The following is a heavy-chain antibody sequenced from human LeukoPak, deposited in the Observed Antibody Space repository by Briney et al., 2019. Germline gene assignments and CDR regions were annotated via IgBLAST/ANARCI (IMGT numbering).Heavy chain of an antibody. CDR2: IRYDGSNK. CDR1: GFTFSSYG. V-gene: IGHV3-30*02. J-gene: IGHJ4*02. D-gene: IGHD3-22*01. CDR3: ARDLRSSGYLLTGVFDY. Sequence: PGGSLRLSCAASGFTFSSYGMHWVRQAPGKGLEWVAFIRYDGSNKYYADSVKGRFTISRDNSKNTLYLQMNSLRAEDTAVYYCARDLRSSGYLLTGVFDYWGQGTLVTVSS.